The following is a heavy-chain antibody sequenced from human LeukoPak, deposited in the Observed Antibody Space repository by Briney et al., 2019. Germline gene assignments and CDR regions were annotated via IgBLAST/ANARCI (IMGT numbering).Heavy chain of an antibody. CDR3: ARGKGHFDY. CDR1: AGSLTTGDYY. CDR2: IYYSGST. Sequence: SQTLSLTCTVSAGSLTTGDYYCSWPRQPPGNGLEWIGYIYYSGSTYYNPSLKSRGTISVDTSKNQFSLELSSVTAADTAVYYCARGKGHFDYGGEGTLVTVSS. J-gene: IGHJ4*02. V-gene: IGHV4-30-4*01.